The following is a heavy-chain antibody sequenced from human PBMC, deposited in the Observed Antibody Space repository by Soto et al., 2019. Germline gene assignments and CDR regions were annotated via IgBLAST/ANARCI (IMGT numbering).Heavy chain of an antibody. V-gene: IGHV3-11*06. J-gene: IGHJ4*02. D-gene: IGHD3-3*01. Sequence: LRLSCAASGFTFSDYYMSWIRQAPGKGLEWVSYISSSSSYTNYADSVKGRFTISRDNAKNSLYLQMNSLRAEDTAVYYCARARVLRFLEWLSEKYYFDYWGQGTLVTVSS. CDR3: ARARVLRFLEWLSEKYYFDY. CDR1: GFTFSDYY. CDR2: ISSSSSYT.